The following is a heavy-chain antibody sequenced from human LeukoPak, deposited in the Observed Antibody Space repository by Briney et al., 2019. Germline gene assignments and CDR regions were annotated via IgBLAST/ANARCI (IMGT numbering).Heavy chain of an antibody. CDR3: ARDPATWYLDV. CDR2: ISSSGSNI. Sequence: KTGGSLRLSCVASGFSISTFSMICVPQAPGKGLECVSSISSSGSNIYYADSLRGRVTMSRDNAKNPLSLQLNSLKPEDTAVYYRARDPATWYLDVWGQGTAVTVSS. CDR1: GFSISTFS. J-gene: IGHJ6*02. D-gene: IGHD6-25*01. V-gene: IGHV3-21*06.